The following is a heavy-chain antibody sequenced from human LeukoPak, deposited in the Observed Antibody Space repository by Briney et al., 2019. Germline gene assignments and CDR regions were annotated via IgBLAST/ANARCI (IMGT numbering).Heavy chain of an antibody. CDR1: GFTFSSYE. V-gene: IGHV3-48*03. CDR3: ARVSSGWYRFEY. CDR2: ISSSGRII. Sequence: VGSLRLSCAASGFTFSSYEMNWVRQAPGTGLEWVSYISSSGRIIYYADSVKGRFTISRDNAKNSLYLQMNSLRAEDTAFYYCARVSSGWYRFEYWGQGTLVTVSS. D-gene: IGHD6-19*01. J-gene: IGHJ4*02.